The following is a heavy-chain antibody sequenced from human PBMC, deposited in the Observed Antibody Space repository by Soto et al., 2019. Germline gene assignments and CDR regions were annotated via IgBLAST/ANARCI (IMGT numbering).Heavy chain of an antibody. Sequence: SETLSLTCTVSGGSISSYYWNWIRQPPGKGLEWIGYIYYSGSTNYNPSLKSRVTISLDTSKNQFSLKLSSVTAADTAVYYCARHRGYSYGADFDYWGQGTLVTVSS. CDR1: GGSISSYY. V-gene: IGHV4-59*08. CDR2: IYYSGST. D-gene: IGHD5-18*01. J-gene: IGHJ4*02. CDR3: ARHRGYSYGADFDY.